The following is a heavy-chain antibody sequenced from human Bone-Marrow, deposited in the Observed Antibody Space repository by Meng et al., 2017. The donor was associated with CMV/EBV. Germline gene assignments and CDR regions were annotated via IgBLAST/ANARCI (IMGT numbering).Heavy chain of an antibody. CDR1: GFTFSSYW. CDR3: TRGSSWFDY. J-gene: IGHJ4*02. V-gene: IGHV3-74*01. Sequence: GESLKISCAASGFTFSSYWMDWVRQAPGKGLVWVSRIKSDGSSTTYADSVKGRFIISRDNAKNTLYLQMNSLRAEDTAVYYCTRGSSWFDYWGQGTLVTVSS. CDR2: IKSDGSST. D-gene: IGHD6-6*01.